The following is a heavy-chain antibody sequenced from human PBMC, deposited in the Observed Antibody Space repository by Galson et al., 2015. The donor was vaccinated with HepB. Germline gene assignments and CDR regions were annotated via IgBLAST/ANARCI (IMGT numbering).Heavy chain of an antibody. J-gene: IGHJ3*02. CDR2: IDPSDSYT. D-gene: IGHD2-15*01. CDR3: ARPRYCSGGSCYSTLYDAFGI. CDR1: GSSFTSYW. V-gene: IGHV5-10-1*01. Sequence: QSGAEVTKPGESLRISCKGSGSSFTSYWISWVRQMPGKGLEWMGRIDPSDSYTNYSPSFQGHVTISADKSISTAYLQWSSLKASDTAMYYCARPRYCSGGSCYSTLYDAFGIWGQGTMVTVSS.